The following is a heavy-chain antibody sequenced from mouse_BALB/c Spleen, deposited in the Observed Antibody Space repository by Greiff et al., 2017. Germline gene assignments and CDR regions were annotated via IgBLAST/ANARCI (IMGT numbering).Heavy chain of an antibody. CDR1: GFTFSSYT. CDR3: TRDDGYWFAY. J-gene: IGHJ3*01. CDR2: ISSGGSYT. D-gene: IGHD2-3*01. V-gene: IGHV5-6-4*01. Sequence: EVQVVESGGGLVKPGGSLKLSCAASGFTFSSYTMSWVRQTPEKRLEWVATISSGGSYTYYPDSVKGRFTISRDNAKNTLYLQMSSLKSEDTAMYYCTRDDGYWFAYWGQGTLVTVSA.